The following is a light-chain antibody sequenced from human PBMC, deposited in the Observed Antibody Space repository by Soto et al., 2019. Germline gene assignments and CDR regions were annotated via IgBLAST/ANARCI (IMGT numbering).Light chain of an antibody. CDR3: EQSYTAVFT. V-gene: IGKV1-39*01. J-gene: IGKJ3*01. CDR2: GTS. Sequence: DIQMTQSPLSLSASVGDRVTITCRASQNIRNNLNWYQQKPGKVPNILIYGTSTLQDGVPSRFSGSGSETDFTLTINHLQPEDLATDYCEQSYTAVFTFARGTKVDIK. CDR1: QNIRNN.